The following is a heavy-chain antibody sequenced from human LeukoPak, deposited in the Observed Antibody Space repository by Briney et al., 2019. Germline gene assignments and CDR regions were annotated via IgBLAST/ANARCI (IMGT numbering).Heavy chain of an antibody. V-gene: IGHV3-53*01. J-gene: IGHJ4*02. CDR3: VRRMRSGSCFDY. Sequence: PGGSLRLSCAASGFTVSSNYMSWVRQAPGKGLEWVSVIYSCGSTYYADSVKGRFTISRDNSKNTLYLQMNSLRAEDTAVYYCVRRMRSGSCFDYWGQGTLLTVSS. CDR2: IYSCGST. D-gene: IGHD3-3*01. CDR1: GFTVSSNY.